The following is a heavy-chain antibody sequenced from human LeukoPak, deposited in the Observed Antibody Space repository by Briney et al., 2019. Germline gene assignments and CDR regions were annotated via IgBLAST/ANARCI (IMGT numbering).Heavy chain of an antibody. J-gene: IGHJ4*02. V-gene: IGHV4-39*02. CDR1: GVSISGSNYY. D-gene: IGHD6-19*01. CDR3: ARESYSSAWFFNY. CDR2: IYYSGST. Sequence: SETLSLTCTVSGVSISGSNYYWGWIRQPPGKGLEWIGSIYYSGSTYYNPSLKSRVTISVDTSKNQFSLKLNSVTAADTAVYYCARESYSSAWFFNYWGQGTLVTVSS.